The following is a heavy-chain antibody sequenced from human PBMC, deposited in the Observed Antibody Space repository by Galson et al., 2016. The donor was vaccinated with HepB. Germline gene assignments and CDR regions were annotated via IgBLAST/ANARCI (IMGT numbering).Heavy chain of an antibody. V-gene: IGHV4-34*01. J-gene: IGHJ4*02. D-gene: IGHD5-18*01. CDR2: ISQSGSA. CDR3: ARGQRSYGNSRAIFFPL. Sequence: SETLSLTCAVYGGSLSGYYWTWIRQSPGKGLEWIGEISQSGSAKYNPSLNSRATISLDRSKSQFSLKVNSVTAADTAVYYCARGQRSYGNSRAIFFPLWGQGTLVTVSS. CDR1: GGSLSGYY.